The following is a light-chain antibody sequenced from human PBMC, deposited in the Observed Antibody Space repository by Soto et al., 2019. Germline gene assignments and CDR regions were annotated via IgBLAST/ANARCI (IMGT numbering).Light chain of an antibody. Sequence: DIQMTQSPSTLSASVGDRVTITCRASQSISSWLAWYQQKPGKAPKLLIHEASRLESGVPSRFSSSESGTAFTLTISGLHAEDSATYYCQQYTNFPLTFGGGTKVEIK. CDR3: QQYTNFPLT. V-gene: IGKV1-5*01. J-gene: IGKJ4*01. CDR2: EAS. CDR1: QSISSW.